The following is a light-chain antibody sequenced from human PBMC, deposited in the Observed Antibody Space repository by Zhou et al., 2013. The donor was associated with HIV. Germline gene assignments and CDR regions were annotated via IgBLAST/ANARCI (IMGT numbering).Light chain of an antibody. V-gene: IGKV3-20*01. J-gene: IGKJ5*01. CDR2: GAS. CDR3: QQLNSYST. Sequence: EIVLTQSPGTLSLSPGERATLSCRASQSVSSSYLAWYQQKPGQAPRLLIYGASSRATGIPDRFSGSGSGTEFTLTISSLQPEDFATYYCQQLNSYSTFGQGTRLEIK. CDR1: QSVSSSY.